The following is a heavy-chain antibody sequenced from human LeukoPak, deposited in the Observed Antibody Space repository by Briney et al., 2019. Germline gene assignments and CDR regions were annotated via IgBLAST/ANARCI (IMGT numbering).Heavy chain of an antibody. D-gene: IGHD6-13*01. CDR1: GYTFTSYG. CDR2: ISAYNGNT. J-gene: IGHJ1*01. Sequence: ASVKVSCKASGYTFTSYGISWVRQAPGQGLEWMGWISAYNGNTNYAQKLQGRVTMTTDTSTSTANMELRSLRSDDTAVYYCARLAAADKKYFQHWGQGTLVTVSS. V-gene: IGHV1-18*01. CDR3: ARLAAADKKYFQH.